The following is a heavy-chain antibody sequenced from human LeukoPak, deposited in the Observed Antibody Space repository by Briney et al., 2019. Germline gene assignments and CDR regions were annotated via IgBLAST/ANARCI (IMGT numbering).Heavy chain of an antibody. D-gene: IGHD1-26*01. CDR1: GDSVSSYSDA. CDR3: ARDPVGRSTIFDY. V-gene: IGHV6-1*01. J-gene: IGHJ4*02. CDR2: TYYRSKWYY. Sequence: SQTLALTCAISGDSVSSYSDAWNWIRQSPWSGLEWLGRTYYRSKWYYDYAVAVKSRISINPDTSKNQFSLQLSSETPEDTTVYYCARDPVGRSTIFDYWGQGTLVTVSS.